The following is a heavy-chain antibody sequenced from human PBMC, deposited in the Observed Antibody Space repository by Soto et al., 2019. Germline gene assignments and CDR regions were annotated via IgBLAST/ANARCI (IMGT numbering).Heavy chain of an antibody. J-gene: IGHJ6*02. CDR3: ARVDYYGAGSYDYYYYYGMDV. CDR1: GYTFTSYG. Sequence: QVQLVQSGAEVKKPGASVKVSCKASGYTFTSYGISWVRQSPGQGLAWMGWISAYNGNTNYAQKLQGRVTMTTDTSTSTAYMEMRSLRSDDTAVYYCARVDYYGAGSYDYYYYYGMDVWGQGTTVTVSS. V-gene: IGHV1-18*01. CDR2: ISAYNGNT. D-gene: IGHD3-10*01.